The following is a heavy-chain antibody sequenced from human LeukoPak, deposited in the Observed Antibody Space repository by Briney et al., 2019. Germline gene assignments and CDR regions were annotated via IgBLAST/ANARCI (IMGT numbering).Heavy chain of an antibody. D-gene: IGHD6-13*01. CDR1: GGSTSSYY. CDR3: ARGGIAEDAFDI. V-gene: IGHV4-59*01. CDR2: IYYSGST. Sequence: ASETLSLTCTVSGGSTSSYYWSWIRQPPGKGLEWIGYIYYSGSTNYNPSLKSRVTISVDTSKNQFSLKLSSVTAADTAVYYCARGGIAEDAFDIWGQGTMVTVSS. J-gene: IGHJ3*02.